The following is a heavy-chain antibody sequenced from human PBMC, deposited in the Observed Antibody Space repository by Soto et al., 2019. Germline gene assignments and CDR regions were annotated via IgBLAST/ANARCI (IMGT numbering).Heavy chain of an antibody. CDR3: AKVWIPLVGRGYYYYGMDV. Sequence: QVQLVESGGGVVQPGRSLRLSCAASGFTFSSYGMHWVRQAPGKGLEWVAVISYDGSNKYYADSVKGRFTISRDNSKNTLYLQMNSLRAEDTAVYYCAKVWIPLVGRGYYYYGMDVWGQGTTVTVSS. CDR2: ISYDGSNK. D-gene: IGHD2-2*03. J-gene: IGHJ6*02. V-gene: IGHV3-30*18. CDR1: GFTFSSYG.